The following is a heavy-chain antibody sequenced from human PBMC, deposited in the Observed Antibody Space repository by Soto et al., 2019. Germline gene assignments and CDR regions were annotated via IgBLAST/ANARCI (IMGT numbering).Heavy chain of an antibody. J-gene: IGHJ1*01. CDR1: VFTFSSYA. CDR3: RSRGYRNLLEH. CDR2: ISYDGSNK. D-gene: IGHD6-25*01. V-gene: IGHV3-30-3*01. Sequence: GGSLILSCAASVFTFSSYAMHWVRQAPGKGLEWVAVISYDGSNKYYADSVKGRFTISRDNSKNTLYLQMNSLRAEDTAVYYCRSRGYRNLLEHWGQGNLVTVSS.